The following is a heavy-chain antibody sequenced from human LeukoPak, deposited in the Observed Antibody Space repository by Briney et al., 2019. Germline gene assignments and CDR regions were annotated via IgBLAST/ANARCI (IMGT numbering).Heavy chain of an antibody. D-gene: IGHD2-15*01. CDR1: GYTFTGYY. CDR2: INPNSGGT. J-gene: IGHJ5*02. V-gene: IGHV1-2*02. CDR3: ARVVLGYCSGGSCSGFDP. Sequence: GASVKVSCKASGYTFTGYYMHWVRQAPGQGLEWMGWINPNSGGTNYAQKFQGRVTMTRDTSISTAYMELSRLRCDDTAVYYCARVVLGYCSGGSCSGFDPWGQGTLVTVSS.